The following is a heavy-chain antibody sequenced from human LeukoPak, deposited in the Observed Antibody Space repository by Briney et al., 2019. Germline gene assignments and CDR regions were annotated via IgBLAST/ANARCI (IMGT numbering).Heavy chain of an antibody. CDR2: ISSSSSYT. Sequence: GGSLRLSCAASGFTFSSYSMNWVRQAPGKGLEWVSSISSSSSYTYYADSVKGRFTISRDNAKNSLYLQMNSLRAEDTAVYYCARNPSPMIVVVPHYWGQGTLVTVSS. D-gene: IGHD3-22*01. J-gene: IGHJ4*02. V-gene: IGHV3-21*01. CDR1: GFTFSSYS. CDR3: ARNPSPMIVVVPHY.